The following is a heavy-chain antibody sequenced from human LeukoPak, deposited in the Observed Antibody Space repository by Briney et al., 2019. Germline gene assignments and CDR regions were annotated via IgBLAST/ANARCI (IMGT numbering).Heavy chain of an antibody. CDR3: ARVGRRGYRVNNWFDP. D-gene: IGHD5-18*01. Sequence: TPSETLSLTCAVYGGSCSGYYWSWIRQPPGKGLEWIGEINHSGSTNYNPSLKSRVTISVDTSKNQFSLKLSSVTAADTAVYYCARVGRRGYRVNNWFDPWGQGTLVTVSS. V-gene: IGHV4-34*01. J-gene: IGHJ5*02. CDR1: GGSCSGYY. CDR2: INHSGST.